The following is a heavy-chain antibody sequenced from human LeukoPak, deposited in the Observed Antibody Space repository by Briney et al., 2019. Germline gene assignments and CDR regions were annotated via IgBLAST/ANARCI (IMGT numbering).Heavy chain of an antibody. V-gene: IGHV1-69*01. D-gene: IGHD4-11*01. CDR3: ARANDYTNPRGDY. Sequence: SVKVSCKASGGTFGTSVISWVRQAPGQGLEWMGEIIPIFGTASYAQKFQGRVTITADESTTTAYMELSSLRSDDTAVYYCARANDYTNPRGDYWGQGTLVTVSS. CDR1: GGTFGTSV. J-gene: IGHJ4*02. CDR2: IIPIFGTA.